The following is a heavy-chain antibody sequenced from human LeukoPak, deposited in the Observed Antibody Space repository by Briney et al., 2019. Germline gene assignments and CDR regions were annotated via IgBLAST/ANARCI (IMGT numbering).Heavy chain of an antibody. V-gene: IGHV3-7*01. CDR1: GFTLSDYL. J-gene: IGHJ2*01. CDR3: ARRYFDL. CDR2: INQDGSQT. Sequence: GVPLRLSCAASGFTLSDYLMHCVPQAPEGGMEWVANINQDGSQTYYLGSVKGRFTISRDNAKNSLYLQMNSLRVEDTAVYYCARRYFDLWGRGTLVSVSS.